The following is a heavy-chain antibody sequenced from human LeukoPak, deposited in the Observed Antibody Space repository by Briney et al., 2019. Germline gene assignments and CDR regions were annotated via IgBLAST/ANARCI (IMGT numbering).Heavy chain of an antibody. V-gene: IGHV4-39*07. CDR1: GGSISSGGYY. J-gene: IGHJ3*02. D-gene: IGHD4-23*01. Sequence: RASETLSLTCTVSGGSISSGGYYWSWIRQPPGKGLEWIGEINHSGSTNYNPSLKSRVTISVDTSKSQFSLKLSSVTAADTAVYYCARGPYPTVADAFDIWGQGTMVTVSS. CDR3: ARGPYPTVADAFDI. CDR2: INHSGST.